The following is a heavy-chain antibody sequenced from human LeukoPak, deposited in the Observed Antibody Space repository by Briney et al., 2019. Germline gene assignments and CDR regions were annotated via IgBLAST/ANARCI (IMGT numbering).Heavy chain of an antibody. CDR3: ARASYPMARSLEIDP. CDR2: ISYDGSNK. V-gene: IGHV3-30*04. CDR1: GFTFSSYA. Sequence: PGRSLRLSCAASGFTFSSYAMHWVRQAPGKGLEWVAVISYDGSNKYYADSVKGRFTISRDNSKNTLYLQMNSLRAEDTAVYYCARASYPMARSLEIDPWGQGTLVTVSS. D-gene: IGHD3-10*01. J-gene: IGHJ5*02.